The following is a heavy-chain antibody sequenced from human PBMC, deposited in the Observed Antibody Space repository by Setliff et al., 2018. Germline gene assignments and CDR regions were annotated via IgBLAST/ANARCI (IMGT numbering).Heavy chain of an antibody. CDR1: GFTFDEFA. CDR3: ARIRLCGGRVICPPGRYVDV. Sequence: GGSLRLSCAASGFTFDEFAMHWVRQAPGKGLEWVSGISWNSGSIGYADSVKGRFTISRDNAKNSLYLQMNSLRAEDTAVYYCARIRLCGGRVICPPGRYVDVWGKGTTVTVSS. V-gene: IGHV3-9*01. J-gene: IGHJ6*03. D-gene: IGHD2-15*01. CDR2: ISWNSGSI.